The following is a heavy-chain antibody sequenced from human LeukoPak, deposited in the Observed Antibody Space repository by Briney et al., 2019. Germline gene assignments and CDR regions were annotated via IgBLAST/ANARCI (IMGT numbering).Heavy chain of an antibody. Sequence: ASVKVSCKASGYTFTSYGISWVRQAPGQGLEWMGWISAYNGNTNYAQKLQGRVTMTTDTSTSTAYMELRSLRSDDTAVYYCAREPTRYYYDSSGYYGGYFDYWGQGTLVTVSS. J-gene: IGHJ4*02. D-gene: IGHD3-22*01. CDR3: AREPTRYYYDSSGYYGGYFDY. V-gene: IGHV1-18*01. CDR1: GYTFTSYG. CDR2: ISAYNGNT.